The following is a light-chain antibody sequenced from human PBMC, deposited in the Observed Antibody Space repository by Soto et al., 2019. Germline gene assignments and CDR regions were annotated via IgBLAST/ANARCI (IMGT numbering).Light chain of an antibody. CDR1: ETIATY. CDR2: DAS. CDR3: QHFSTYPHT. Sequence: DIQMTQSPSSLSSSVGDRVTISCRASETIATYLNWYQQKPGRDPGVLIYDASRLQRGVPSRFTGSGYGIKITLTINNVPPADVATYYSQHFSTYPHTFGQGTKVEV. V-gene: IGKV1-39*01. J-gene: IGKJ2*01.